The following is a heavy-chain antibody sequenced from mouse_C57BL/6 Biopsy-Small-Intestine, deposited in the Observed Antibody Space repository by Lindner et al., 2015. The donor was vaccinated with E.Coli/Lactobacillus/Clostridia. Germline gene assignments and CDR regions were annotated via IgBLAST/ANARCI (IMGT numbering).Heavy chain of an antibody. V-gene: IGHV1-55*01. CDR3: ARLDYDYDGGTY. CDR1: GYTFTRYW. Sequence: VQLQESGAELVKPGASVKMSCKASGYTFTRYWITWVKQRPGHGLEWIGDSYPGSGSTNFNEKFKNKATLTVDTSSNTAYMQLTSLTSEDSAVYYCARLDYDYDGGTYWGQGTLVTVSA. CDR2: SYPGSGST. D-gene: IGHD2-4*01. J-gene: IGHJ3*01.